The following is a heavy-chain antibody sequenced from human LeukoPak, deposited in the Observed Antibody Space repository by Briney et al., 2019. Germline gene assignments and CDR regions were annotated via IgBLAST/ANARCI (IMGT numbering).Heavy chain of an antibody. CDR3: AKGEGGTYFNYCFDY. CDR2: LHNDAQTS. Sequence: GASLRLSCTASGFTFSGYAMIWVRQAPGKGLEWVSILHNDAQTSYYADSVKGRFTVSRDNSKNTLYLEMNSLTVGDTAVYYCAKGEGGTYFNYCFDYWGQGTLVTVSS. V-gene: IGHV3-23*03. J-gene: IGHJ4*02. CDR1: GFTFSGYA. D-gene: IGHD1-26*01.